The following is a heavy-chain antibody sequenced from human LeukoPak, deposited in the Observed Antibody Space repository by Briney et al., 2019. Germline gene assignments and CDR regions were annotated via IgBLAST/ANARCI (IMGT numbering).Heavy chain of an antibody. Sequence: PSETLSLTCTVSDDSISDHYRGWIRQPPGEVLEWIGSGHYSGSTNYNPSLNSRVTFSVDASKNQFSLKLSSVTAADTAVYYCARWGEHSALRVHAFDIWGQGTVVTVSS. D-gene: IGHD3-10*01. CDR1: DDSISDHY. J-gene: IGHJ3*02. CDR3: ARWGEHSALRVHAFDI. V-gene: IGHV4-59*11. CDR2: GHYSGST.